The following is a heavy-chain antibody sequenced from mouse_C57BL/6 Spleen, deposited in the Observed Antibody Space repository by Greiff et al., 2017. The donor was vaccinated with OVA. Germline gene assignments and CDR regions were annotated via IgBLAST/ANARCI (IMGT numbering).Heavy chain of an antibody. Sequence: EVKLVESGGGLVKPGGSLKLSCAASGFTFSDYGMHWVRQAPEKGLEWVAYISSGSSTIYYADTVKGRFTISRDNAKNTLFLQMTSLRSEDTAMYYCASPTTVVGAMDYWGQGTSVTVSS. CDR1: GFTFSDYG. J-gene: IGHJ4*01. CDR2: ISSGSSTI. CDR3: ASPTTVVGAMDY. D-gene: IGHD1-1*01. V-gene: IGHV5-17*01.